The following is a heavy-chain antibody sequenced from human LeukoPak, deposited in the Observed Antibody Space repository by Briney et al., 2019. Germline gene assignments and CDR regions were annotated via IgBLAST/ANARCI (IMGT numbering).Heavy chain of an antibody. CDR3: AKYGSSSHYYHGMDV. V-gene: IGHV3-23*01. J-gene: IGHJ6*02. CDR1: GLTLYSHA. D-gene: IGHD6-6*01. CDR2: ISGGGGTT. Sequence: PGVSLRLSCAAPGLTLYSHAMSWVRRAPGKGLEWVSCISGGGGTTYYADSVEGRYTISRDHSKKTVYLQMNSLSAEDTAIYYCAKYGSSSHYYHGMDVWGQGTTVTVSS.